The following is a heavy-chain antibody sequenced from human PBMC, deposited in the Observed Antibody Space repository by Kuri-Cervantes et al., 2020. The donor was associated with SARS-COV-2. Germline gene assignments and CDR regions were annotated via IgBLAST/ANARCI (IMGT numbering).Heavy chain of an antibody. CDR3: ARDLGGSTSQDWYFDL. V-gene: IGHV3-64*01. CDR2: ISSNGGST. Sequence: GESLKISRAASGFTFSSYAMHWVRQAPGKGLEYVSAISSNGGSTYYANSVKGRFTIPRDNSKNTLYLQMGSLRAEDMAVYYCARDLGGSTSQDWYFDLWGRGTLVTVSS. D-gene: IGHD2-2*01. CDR1: GFTFSSYA. J-gene: IGHJ2*01.